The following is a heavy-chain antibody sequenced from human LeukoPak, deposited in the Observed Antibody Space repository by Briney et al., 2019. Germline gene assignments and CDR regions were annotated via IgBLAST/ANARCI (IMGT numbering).Heavy chain of an antibody. D-gene: IGHD2-15*01. CDR3: ARDLEPAPRCKSGGNSYPLH. CDR2: ISAYNGNT. V-gene: IGHV1-18*01. Sequence: ASVKVSCKASGYTFTSYGISWVRQAPGQRLEWMGWISAYNGNTNYAQNLQGRVTMTTDTSTSTAYMELRSLRSDDTAVYYCARDLEPAPRCKSGGNSYPLHWGQGTLVTVSS. J-gene: IGHJ4*02. CDR1: GYTFTSYG.